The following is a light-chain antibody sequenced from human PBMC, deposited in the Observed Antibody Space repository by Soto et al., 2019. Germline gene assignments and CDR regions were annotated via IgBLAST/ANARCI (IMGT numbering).Light chain of an antibody. CDR3: QQYNNVPRIT. CDR2: AAS. V-gene: IGKV1-8*01. CDR1: QGISSY. Sequence: IPITKRPFSLPAPPGARVTTPRRPSQGISSYLAWYQHKPGKAIKLLIYAASTLQRGVPSRFSGSGSGTDFTLTISGLQSDDLAVCSCQQYNNVPRITFGQGTRLE. J-gene: IGKJ5*01.